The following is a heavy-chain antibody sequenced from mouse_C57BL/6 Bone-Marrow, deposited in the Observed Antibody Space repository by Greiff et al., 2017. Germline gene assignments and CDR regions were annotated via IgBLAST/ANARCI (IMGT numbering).Heavy chain of an antibody. CDR3: ARDYGSSYWYFDV. V-gene: IGHV1-85*01. CDR1: GYTFTSYD. Sequence: QVQLQQSGPELVKPVASVKLSCKASGYTFTSYDINWVKQRPGQGLEWIGWIYPRDGSTKYNEKFKGKATLTVDTSSSTAYMELHSLTSEDSAVYFCARDYGSSYWYFDVWGTGTTVTVSS. CDR2: IYPRDGST. D-gene: IGHD1-1*01. J-gene: IGHJ1*03.